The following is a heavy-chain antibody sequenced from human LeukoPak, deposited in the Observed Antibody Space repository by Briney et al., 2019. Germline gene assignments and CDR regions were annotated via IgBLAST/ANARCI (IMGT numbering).Heavy chain of an antibody. CDR3: AKNLYDSSVSMEIYTFDY. V-gene: IGHV4-59*01. J-gene: IGHJ4*02. CDR2: IYYSGST. CDR1: GGSIGTYY. Sequence: SETLSLTCTVSGGSIGTYYWSWIRQPPGKGLEWIGYIYYSGSTDCNPSLKSRVTISVDTSKNQFSLKLRSVTAADAAVYYCAKNLYDSSVSMEIYTFDYGGQGTLVTVSS. D-gene: IGHD3-22*01.